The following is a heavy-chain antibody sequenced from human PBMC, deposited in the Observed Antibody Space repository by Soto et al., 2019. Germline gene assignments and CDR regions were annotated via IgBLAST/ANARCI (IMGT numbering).Heavy chain of an antibody. CDR2: ISSTSTYT. CDR1: RFTFSNYS. J-gene: IGHJ4*02. V-gene: IGHV3-21*01. D-gene: IGHD6-25*01. Sequence: GGSLRLSCAASRFTFSNYSMSWVRQAPGTGLEWVSSISSTSTYTYYPGSLKGRFTISRDNAKNSLYLQMNGLRAEDTAVYYCARVAANDPNFDYWGQGTLVTVSS. CDR3: ARVAANDPNFDY.